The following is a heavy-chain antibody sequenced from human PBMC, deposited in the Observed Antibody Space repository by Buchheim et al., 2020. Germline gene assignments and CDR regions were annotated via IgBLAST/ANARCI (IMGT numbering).Heavy chain of an antibody. CDR3: ARVTPTNWGGYYYYGMDV. Sequence: QLQLQESGSELVKPSQTLSLTCAVSGGSISSGGYSWSWIRQPPGKGLEWIGYIYHSGSTYYNPSLKSRVTISVDRSKNQFSLKLSSVTAADTAVYYCARVTPTNWGGYYYYGMDVWGQGTT. CDR1: GGSISSGGYS. CDR2: IYHSGST. D-gene: IGHD7-27*01. V-gene: IGHV4-30-2*01. J-gene: IGHJ6*02.